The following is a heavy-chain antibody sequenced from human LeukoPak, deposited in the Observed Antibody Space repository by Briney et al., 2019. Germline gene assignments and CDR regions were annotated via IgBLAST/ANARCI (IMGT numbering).Heavy chain of an antibody. Sequence: GESLQISCKGSGYSFANYWIGWVRRMPGKGLEWMGVIYPGVSDTRYSPSFQGQVTISADKSISTAYLQWSSLKASDTAMYYCARLSCSSTSCYYGMDVWGQGTTVTVSS. CDR2: IYPGVSDT. J-gene: IGHJ6*02. CDR1: GYSFANYW. CDR3: ARLSCSSTSCYYGMDV. D-gene: IGHD2-2*01. V-gene: IGHV5-51*01.